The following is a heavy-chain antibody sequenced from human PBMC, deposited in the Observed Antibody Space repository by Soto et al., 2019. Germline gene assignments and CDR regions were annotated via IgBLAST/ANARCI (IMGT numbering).Heavy chain of an antibody. CDR3: ARYGDFWSGYYTMDRRYYYYYMDV. CDR2: IKQDGSEK. D-gene: IGHD3-3*01. CDR1: GFTFSSYW. V-gene: IGHV3-7*01. J-gene: IGHJ6*03. Sequence: GGSLRLSCAASGFTFSSYWMSWVRQAPGKGLEGVANIKQDGSEKYYVDSVKGRFTISRDNAKNSLYLQMNSLRAEDTAVYYCARYGDFWSGYYTMDRRYYYYYMDVWGKGTTVTVSS.